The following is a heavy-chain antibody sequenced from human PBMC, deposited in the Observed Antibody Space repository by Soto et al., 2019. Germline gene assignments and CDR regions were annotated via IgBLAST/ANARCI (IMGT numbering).Heavy chain of an antibody. CDR3: ARVRQDDFWSGYSRYYYYYMDV. CDR2: ISAYNGNT. Sequence: GASVKVSCKASGYTFTSYGISWVRQAPGQGLEWMGWISAYNGNTNYAQKLQGRVTMTTDTSTSTAYMELRSLRSDDTAVYYCARVRQDDFWSGYSRYYYYYMDVWGKGTTVTVSS. J-gene: IGHJ6*03. CDR1: GYTFTSYG. D-gene: IGHD3-3*01. V-gene: IGHV1-18*01.